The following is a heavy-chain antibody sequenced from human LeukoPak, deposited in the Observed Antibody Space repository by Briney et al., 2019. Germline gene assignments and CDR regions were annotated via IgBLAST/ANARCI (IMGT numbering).Heavy chain of an antibody. V-gene: IGHV4-4*07. Sequence: SETLSLTCTVSGGSISGYYWSWIRQPAGKGLEWIGRIYTSGSTNYSPSLKSRVTMSVDTSKNQFSLRLTSVTAADTAVYYCARVLYNWNHFFDYWGQGTLVTVSS. CDR2: IYTSGST. CDR3: ARVLYNWNHFFDY. D-gene: IGHD1-20*01. CDR1: GGSISGYY. J-gene: IGHJ4*02.